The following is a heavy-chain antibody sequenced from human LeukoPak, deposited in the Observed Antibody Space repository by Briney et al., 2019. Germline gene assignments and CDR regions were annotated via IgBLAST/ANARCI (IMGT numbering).Heavy chain of an antibody. J-gene: IGHJ4*02. V-gene: IGHV3-33*06. CDR2: IWYDGRNK. D-gene: IGHD3-22*01. CDR3: AKGHSSGYYYESAWFDY. Sequence: GGSLRLSCAASGFTFSSYGMHWVRQAPGKGLEWVAVIWYDGRNKYYADSVKGRFTISRDNSKNTLYLQMNSLRAEDTAVYYCAKGHSSGYYYESAWFDYWGQGTLVTVSS. CDR1: GFTFSSYG.